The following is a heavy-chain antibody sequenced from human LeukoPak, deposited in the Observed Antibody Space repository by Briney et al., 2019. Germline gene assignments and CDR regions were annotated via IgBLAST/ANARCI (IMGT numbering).Heavy chain of an antibody. CDR3: SRPSGGTPFKRFDY. D-gene: IGHD1-1*01. Sequence: GSLRLSCAASGFTVSSNYMSWIRQPPGKGLEWIGEIGHNGSTNYNPSLKGRVTISVDASKSQFSLKLTSVTAADTALYYCSRPSGGTPFKRFDYWGQGILVTVST. J-gene: IGHJ4*02. V-gene: IGHV4-34*01. CDR2: IGHNGST. CDR1: GFTVSSNY.